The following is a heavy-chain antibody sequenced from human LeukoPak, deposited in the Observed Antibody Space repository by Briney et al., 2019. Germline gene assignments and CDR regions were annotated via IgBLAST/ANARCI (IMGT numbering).Heavy chain of an antibody. Sequence: SVKVSCKASGGTFSSYSISWVRQAPGQGLELMGGIIPIFGTANYAQKFQGRVTITADKSTSTAYMELSSLRSEDTAVYYCASPSDGYGDYGCFDYWGQGTLVTVSS. CDR1: GGTFSSYS. D-gene: IGHD4-17*01. CDR2: IIPIFGTA. V-gene: IGHV1-69*06. CDR3: ASPSDGYGDYGCFDY. J-gene: IGHJ4*02.